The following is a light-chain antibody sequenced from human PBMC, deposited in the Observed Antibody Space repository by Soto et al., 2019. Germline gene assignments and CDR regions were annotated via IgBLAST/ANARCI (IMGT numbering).Light chain of an antibody. CDR1: SSDVGGYTY. CDR2: EVS. J-gene: IGLJ3*02. Sequence: QSALTQPPSASGSPGQSVTISCTGTSSDVGGYTYVSWYQQHPGKAPKLIIYEVSKRPSGVPDRFSGSKSGNTASLTVSGLQAEDEADYYCSSYAGSNFWVFSGGTKLTVL. V-gene: IGLV2-8*01. CDR3: SSYAGSNFWV.